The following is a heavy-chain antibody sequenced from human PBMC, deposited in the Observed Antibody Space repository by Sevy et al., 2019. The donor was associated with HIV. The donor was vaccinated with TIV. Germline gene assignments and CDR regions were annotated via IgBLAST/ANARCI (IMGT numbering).Heavy chain of an antibody. CDR2: LFPGNSDV. J-gene: IGHJ3*01. CDR1: GYRFTAYW. Sequence: GESLKISCKASGYRFTAYWIGWVRHMSGKGLTWMGILFPGNSDVRSFEGHVTVSVDKSVNTAYLQWGSLKASDSAIYYCARGGHLPLDAFNLWGQGSMVTVSS. D-gene: IGHD2-15*01. CDR3: ARGGHLPLDAFNL. V-gene: IGHV5-51*01.